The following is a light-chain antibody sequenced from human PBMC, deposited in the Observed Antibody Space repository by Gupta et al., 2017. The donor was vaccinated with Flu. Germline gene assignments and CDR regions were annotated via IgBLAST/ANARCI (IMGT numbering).Light chain of an antibody. CDR2: AAS. V-gene: IGKV1D-12*01. CDR1: QSISSW. CDR3: QQSNSFPFT. J-gene: IGKJ4*01. Sequence: DIQMTQAPSSVSASVGDRVTITCRASQSISSWLAWYQQKPGKAPKLLIYAASILQSGVPSRFRATGSGTDFTLTIISLQPEDFATYYCQQSNSFPFTFGGGTKVEMK.